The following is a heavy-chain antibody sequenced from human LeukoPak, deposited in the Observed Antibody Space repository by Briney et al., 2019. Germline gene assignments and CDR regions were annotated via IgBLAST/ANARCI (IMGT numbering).Heavy chain of an antibody. CDR2: ISSGSSAR. V-gene: IGHV3-48*01. CDR1: GFTFSSHC. J-gene: IGHJ4*02. Sequence: AGGSLRLSCAACGFTFSSHCMNWVRQTPGKGLEWVSYISSGSSARYYADSVKGRFTISRDDARNSLYLQMNSLRAEDTAVYYCARMSGSRLPGYWGQGTLVTVSS. CDR3: ARMSGSRLPGY. D-gene: IGHD3-3*01.